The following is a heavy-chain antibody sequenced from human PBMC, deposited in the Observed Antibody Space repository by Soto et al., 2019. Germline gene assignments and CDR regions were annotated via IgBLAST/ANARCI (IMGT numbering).Heavy chain of an antibody. V-gene: IGHV3-23*01. CDR1: GFTLGHSA. CDR2: ISGTGGAA. D-gene: IGHD3-10*01. Sequence: PGGSLRLSCAASGFTLGHSAMSWVRQAPGKGLEWVAAISGTGGAAYYADSVKGRFTISRDNSRNTLFLQMNSLRVDDTAIYHCAKPEEVVRGFDFWGLGTLVTVSS. CDR3: AKPEEVVRGFDF. J-gene: IGHJ4*02.